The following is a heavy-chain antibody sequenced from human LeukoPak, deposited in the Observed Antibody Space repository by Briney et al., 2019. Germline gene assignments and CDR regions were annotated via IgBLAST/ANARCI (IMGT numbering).Heavy chain of an antibody. CDR2: IYYSGST. CDR3: AKHGEGATFDF. V-gene: IGHV4-39*01. J-gene: IGHJ4*02. CDR1: ASISSSSYY. Sequence: PSETLSLTCTVSASISSSSYYWGWIRQPPGKGLEWIGSIYYSGSTYYNPSLQSRVTISVDTSKNQFSLKLSSVTDADTAVYFCAKHGEGATFDFWGQGTLVTVSS. D-gene: IGHD1-26*01.